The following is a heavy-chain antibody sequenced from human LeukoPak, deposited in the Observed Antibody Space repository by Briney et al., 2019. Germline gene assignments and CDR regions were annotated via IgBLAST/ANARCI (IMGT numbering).Heavy chain of an antibody. D-gene: IGHD3-9*01. J-gene: IGHJ4*02. CDR1: GGSISGYY. CDR2: IHYTGAT. Sequence: IPSETLSLTCAVYGGSISGYYWSWIRQPPGKGLEWVGEIHYTGATSYNPSLKSRATISTETSKNQVSLRLSSVTAADTAVYYCTRGNILSGYCFDFWGQGALVTVSS. V-gene: IGHV4-34*01. CDR3: TRGNILSGYCFDF.